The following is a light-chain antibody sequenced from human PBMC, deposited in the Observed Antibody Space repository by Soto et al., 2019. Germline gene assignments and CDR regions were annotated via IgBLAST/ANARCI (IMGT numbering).Light chain of an antibody. V-gene: IGLV2-14*01. CDR1: SSDIGGYKY. CDR3: SSYTSTNTLVV. CDR2: EVS. Sequence: QSALTQPASVSGSPGQSITISCTGTSSDIGGYKYVSWYQHHPGKAPKLMIYEVSDRPSGVSNRFSGSKSGNTASLTISGLQAEDEADYYCSSYTSTNTLVVFGGGTKLTVL. J-gene: IGLJ2*01.